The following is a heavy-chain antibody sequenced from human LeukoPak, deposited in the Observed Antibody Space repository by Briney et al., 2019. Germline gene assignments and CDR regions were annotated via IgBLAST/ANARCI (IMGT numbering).Heavy chain of an antibody. CDR1: GGSISSYY. CDR3: ASRRIRAFDI. J-gene: IGHJ3*02. D-gene: IGHD1-14*01. V-gene: IGHV4-59*01. Sequence: PSETLSLTCTVSGGSISSYYWSWIRQPPGKGLEWIGYIYYSGSTNYNPSLKSRVTISVDTSKNQFSLKLSSVTAADTAVYYCASRRIRAFDIWGQGTIVTVSS. CDR2: IYYSGST.